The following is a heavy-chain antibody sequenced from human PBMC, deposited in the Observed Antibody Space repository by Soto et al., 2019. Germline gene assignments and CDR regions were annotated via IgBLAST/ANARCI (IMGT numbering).Heavy chain of an antibody. CDR1: GGSISSDGYS. CDR3: SRGEHWNYFDY. CDR2: IYHSGST. J-gene: IGHJ4*02. V-gene: IGHV4-30-2*01. D-gene: IGHD1-1*01. Sequence: PSETLSLTCAVSGGSISSDGYSWSWIRQPPGKGLEWIGYIYHSGSTYYNPSLKSRVTISVDRSKNQFSLKLSSVTAADTAVYYCSRGEHWNYFDYWGQGTLVTVSS.